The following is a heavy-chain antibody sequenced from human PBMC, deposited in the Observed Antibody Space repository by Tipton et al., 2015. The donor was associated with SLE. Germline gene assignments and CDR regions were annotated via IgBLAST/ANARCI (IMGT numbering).Heavy chain of an antibody. J-gene: IGHJ3*02. Sequence: QLVQSGAEVKKPGASVKVSCKASGYTFTSYGISWVRQAPGQGLEWMGWISAYSGNTNYAQKLQGRVTMTTDTSTSTAYMEPRSLRSDDTAVYYCARDQKTSVYDYIWGSYRQEAFDIWGQGTMVTVSS. CDR3: ARDQKTSVYDYIWGSYRQEAFDI. CDR2: ISAYSGNT. D-gene: IGHD3-16*02. V-gene: IGHV1-18*01. CDR1: GYTFTSYG.